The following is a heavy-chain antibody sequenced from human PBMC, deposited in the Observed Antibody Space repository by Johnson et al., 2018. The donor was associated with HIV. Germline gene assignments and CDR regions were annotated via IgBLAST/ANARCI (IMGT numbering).Heavy chain of an antibody. CDR3: ARVRYSSGWPIYAFDI. CDR2: INWNGRST. J-gene: IGHJ3*02. Sequence: VQLVESGGGVVRPGGSLRLSCTASGFTFDDDGMSWVRQVPGKGLEWVSGINWNGRSTGYADSVKGRFTIFRDNSRNSLYLQMNSLRAEDTAVYYCARVRYSSGWPIYAFDIWGQGTMVTVSS. CDR1: GFTFDDDG. D-gene: IGHD6-19*01. V-gene: IGHV3-20*04.